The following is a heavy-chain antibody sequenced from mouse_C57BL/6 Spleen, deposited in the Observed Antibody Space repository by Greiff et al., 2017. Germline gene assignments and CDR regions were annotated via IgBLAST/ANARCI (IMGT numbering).Heavy chain of an antibody. Sequence: EVMLVESGGGLVKPGGSLKLSCAASGLTFSDYGMHWVRQAPEKGLEWVAYISSGSSTIYYADTVKGRFTISRDNAKNTLFLQMTSLRSEDTAMYYCARGYGTPYFDVWGTGTTVTVSS. J-gene: IGHJ1*03. D-gene: IGHD1-1*01. CDR1: GLTFSDYG. CDR3: ARGYGTPYFDV. V-gene: IGHV5-17*01. CDR2: ISSGSSTI.